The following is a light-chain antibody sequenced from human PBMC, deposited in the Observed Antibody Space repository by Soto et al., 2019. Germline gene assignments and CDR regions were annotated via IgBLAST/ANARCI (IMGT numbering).Light chain of an antibody. J-gene: IGLJ2*01. CDR3: CSYADRSTDVV. V-gene: IGLV2-23*01. Sequence: QSALTQPASVSGSPGQSITISCTGTSSDVRNYNLVSWYQQHPGKAPKLMIYEDTNRPSGVSNRFSGSKSGNTASLTISGLQAEDEADYYCCSYADRSTDVVFGGGTKVTVL. CDR2: EDT. CDR1: SSDVRNYNL.